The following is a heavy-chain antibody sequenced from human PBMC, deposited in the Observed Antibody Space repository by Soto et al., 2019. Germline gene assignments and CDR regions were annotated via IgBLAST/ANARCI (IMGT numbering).Heavy chain of an antibody. CDR2: INAGNGNT. CDR3: ARAQDIVVVVSPFGY. CDR1: GYTFTSYA. Sequence: GASVKVSCEASGYTFTSYAMHWVRQAPGQRLEWMGWINAGNGNTKYSQKFQGRVTITRDTSASTAYMELSSLRSEDTAVYYCARAQDIVVVVSPFGYWGQGTLVTVSS. V-gene: IGHV1-3*01. D-gene: IGHD2-15*01. J-gene: IGHJ4*02.